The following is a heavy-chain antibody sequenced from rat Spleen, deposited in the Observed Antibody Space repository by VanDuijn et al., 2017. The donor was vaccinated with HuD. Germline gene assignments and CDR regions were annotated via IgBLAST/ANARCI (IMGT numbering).Heavy chain of an antibody. CDR2: INYEGGST. Sequence: EVQLVESGGGLVQPGRSLKLSCAASGFTFSDYYMAWVRQAPKKGLEWVASINYEGGSTYYGDSVKGRFTISRDNAKSTLYLQIDSLRSEATATYYCASLLQWSPFDYGGQGVMVTVSS. CDR3: ASLLQWSPFDY. D-gene: IGHD1-1*01. J-gene: IGHJ2*01. V-gene: IGHV5-22*01. CDR1: GFTFSDYY.